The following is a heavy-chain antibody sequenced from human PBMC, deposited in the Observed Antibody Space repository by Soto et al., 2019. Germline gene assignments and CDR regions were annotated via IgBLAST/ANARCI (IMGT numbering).Heavy chain of an antibody. D-gene: IGHD3-9*01. CDR2: VNPNTGVT. CDR3: TTLSLDP. J-gene: IGHJ5*02. V-gene: IGHV1-2*02. Sequence: VSCKASGYTFTAFYMNWVRQAPGQGLEWMGWVNPNTGVTKYAQKFQGRVTMTRDTSINTAYMELSGLTSDDTAVYYCTTLSLDPWGRGTLVTVSS. CDR1: GYTFTAFY.